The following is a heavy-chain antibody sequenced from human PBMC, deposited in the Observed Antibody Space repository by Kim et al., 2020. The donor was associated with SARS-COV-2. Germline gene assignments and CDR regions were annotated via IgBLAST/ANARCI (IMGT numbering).Heavy chain of an antibody. Sequence: GGSLRLSCAASGFTFSSYEMNWVRQAPGKGLEWVADISSSGSTIYYADSVKGRFTISRDNAKNSLYLQMNSLRAEDTAVYYCARQKGEYGGYGYVSSYYYGIDVWGQGTTVTVSS. J-gene: IGHJ6*02. CDR1: GFTFSSYE. V-gene: IGHV3-48*03. D-gene: IGHD5-18*01. CDR2: ISSSGSTI. CDR3: ARQKGEYGGYGYVSSYYYGIDV.